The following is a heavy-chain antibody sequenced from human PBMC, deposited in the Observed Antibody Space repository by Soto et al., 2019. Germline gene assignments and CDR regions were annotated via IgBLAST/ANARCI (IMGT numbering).Heavy chain of an antibody. D-gene: IGHD6-13*01. Sequence: QITLKESGPPLVKPTQTLTLTCTFSGFSLSTGGVVVGWIRQPPGKALEWLALIYWDDDKRYSPSLKSRLTITKDTSKNQVVLTMTNMDPVDTATYYCAHSGYTSSGNWFDPWGQGTLVTVSS. J-gene: IGHJ5*02. CDR1: GFSLSTGGVV. CDR2: IYWDDDK. V-gene: IGHV2-5*02. CDR3: AHSGYTSSGNWFDP.